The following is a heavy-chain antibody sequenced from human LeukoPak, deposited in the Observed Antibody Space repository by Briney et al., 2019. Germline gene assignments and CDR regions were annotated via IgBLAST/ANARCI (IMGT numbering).Heavy chain of an antibody. V-gene: IGHV1-69*13. CDR2: IIPIFGTA. J-gene: IGHJ3*02. CDR1: GGTFSSYA. D-gene: IGHD6-19*01. CDR3: ASSSIAVASDAFDI. Sequence: RASVKVSCKASGGTFSSYAISWVRQAPGQGLEWMGGIIPIFGTANYAQKFQGRVTITADESTSTAYMELSSLRSEDTAVYYCASSSIAVASDAFDIWGQGTMVTVSS.